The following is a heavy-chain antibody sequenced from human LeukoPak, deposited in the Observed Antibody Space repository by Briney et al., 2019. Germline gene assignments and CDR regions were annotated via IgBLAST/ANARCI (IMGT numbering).Heavy chain of an antibody. V-gene: IGHV3-48*04. CDR3: ARLGPPYYYYYMDV. J-gene: IGHJ6*03. CDR1: GLTISSHS. CDR2: IGRGGTTI. Sequence: GGSLRLSCADSGLTISSHSMNWVRQTPGKGLEWVSYIGRGGTTISYADSVKGRFTISRDNAKNSLYLQMNSLRAEDSAVYYCARLGPPYYYYYMDVWGKGTTVTVSS.